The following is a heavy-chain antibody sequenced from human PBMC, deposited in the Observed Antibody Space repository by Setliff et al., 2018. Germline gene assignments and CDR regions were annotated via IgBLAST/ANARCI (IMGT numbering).Heavy chain of an antibody. D-gene: IGHD5-18*01. CDR2: ISVYNGDT. J-gene: IGHJ4*02. CDR3: ARAPSVELVTIRTNSWFTY. V-gene: IGHV1-18*01. CDR1: GYTFRNYA. Sequence: ALVKVSCKASGYTFRNYAFAWVRQAPGQGLEWVGWISVYNGDTNYAQKFQGRVTLTTDTSTSTAYMELRSLTSDDSAFYYCARAPSVELVTIRTNSWFTYWGQGTLVTVSS.